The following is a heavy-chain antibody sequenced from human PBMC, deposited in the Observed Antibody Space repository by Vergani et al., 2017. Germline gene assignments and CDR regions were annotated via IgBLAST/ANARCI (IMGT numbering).Heavy chain of an antibody. D-gene: IGHD3-9*01. CDR1: GGSFSGYY. J-gene: IGHJ5*02. CDR2: IYYSGST. CDR3: ARARDYFDCFDP. V-gene: IGHV4-34*01. Sequence: QVQLQQWGAGLLKPSETLSLTCAVYGGSFSGYYWSWIRQHPGKGLEWIGYIYYSGSTYYNPSLKSRVTISVDTSKNQFSLKLSSVTAADTAVYYCARARDYFDCFDPWGQGTRVTVSS.